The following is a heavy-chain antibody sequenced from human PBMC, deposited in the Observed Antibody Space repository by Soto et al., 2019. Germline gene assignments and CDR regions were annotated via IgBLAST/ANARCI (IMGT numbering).Heavy chain of an antibody. V-gene: IGHV1-18*01. CDR3: ARDRIVDYYGSGSYYPNWFDP. D-gene: IGHD3-10*01. J-gene: IGHJ5*02. Sequence: GASVKVSCKASGYTFTSYGISWVRQAPGQGLEWMGWISAYNGNTNYAQKLQGRVTMTTDTSTSTAYMELRSLRSDDTAVYYCARDRIVDYYGSGSYYPNWFDPWGQGTLVTVSS. CDR2: ISAYNGNT. CDR1: GYTFTSYG.